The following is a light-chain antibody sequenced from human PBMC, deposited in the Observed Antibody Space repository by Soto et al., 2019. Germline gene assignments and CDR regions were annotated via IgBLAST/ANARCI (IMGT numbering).Light chain of an antibody. V-gene: IGKV1-5*01. J-gene: IGKJ1*01. CDR2: DAS. Sequence: DIQMTQSPSTLSASVGDRVTITCRANQSMNDGLAWYQQKPGKAPKVLIYDASSLQTGVPSRFSGSGSGTEFTLTIDSLQPDDVATYYCLRYNAFSQTFGQGTKVEI. CDR3: LRYNAFSQT. CDR1: QSMNDG.